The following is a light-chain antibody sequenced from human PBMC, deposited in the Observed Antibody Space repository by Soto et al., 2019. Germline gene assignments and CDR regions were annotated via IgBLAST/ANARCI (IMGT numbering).Light chain of an antibody. CDR1: QSVSNY. V-gene: IGKV3-20*01. CDR2: GVS. CDR3: QQYSIFALS. Sequence: EIVLTQSPGTLSLSPGERATLSCRASQSVSNYLAWYQQKPGQAPRLPIYGVSSRATGIPDRFSGNGSGTDFTLTINRLEPEDFALYYCQQYSIFALSFGGGTKVEIK. J-gene: IGKJ4*01.